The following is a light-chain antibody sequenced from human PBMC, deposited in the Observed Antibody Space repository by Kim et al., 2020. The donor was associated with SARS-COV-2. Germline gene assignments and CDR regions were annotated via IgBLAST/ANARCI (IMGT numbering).Light chain of an antibody. CDR3: QVWDNTTYVV. Sequence: SPGQTATIICSGDKLGDKYVSWSQQKPGRSPVLVIYADHKRPSRIPERFSGSNAGNTATLTISATLALDEADYYCQVWDNTTYVVFGGGTQLTVL. J-gene: IGLJ2*01. CDR1: KLGDKY. V-gene: IGLV3-1*01. CDR2: ADH.